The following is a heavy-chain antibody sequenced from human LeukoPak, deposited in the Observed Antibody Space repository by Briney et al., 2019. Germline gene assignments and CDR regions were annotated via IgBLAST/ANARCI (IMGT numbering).Heavy chain of an antibody. Sequence: SETLSLTCTVSGGSISGYYWNWMRQPPGKGLEWIGYIYHTGHTYYNPSLKSRLTISVDRSKSQFSLKLTSVTAADTAVYYCARGFFLLENPGSWFDPWGQGTLVTVSS. CDR3: ARGFFLLENPGSWFDP. V-gene: IGHV4-30-2*01. D-gene: IGHD3-10*01. CDR2: IYHTGHT. CDR1: GGSISGYY. J-gene: IGHJ5*02.